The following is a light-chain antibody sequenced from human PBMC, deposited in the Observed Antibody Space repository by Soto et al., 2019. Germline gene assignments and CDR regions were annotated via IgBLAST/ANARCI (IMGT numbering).Light chain of an antibody. Sequence: QSLLTQPPSASGTPGHRVTISCSGGSSNIGSNTVNWYQHLPGAAPKLLIYGNDQRPSGVPDRFSGSKSGTSVFLAISGLQSEDEADYYCTAWDDSLRAVRFGGGTKLTVL. CDR2: GND. CDR1: SSNIGSNT. V-gene: IGLV1-44*01. J-gene: IGLJ2*01. CDR3: TAWDDSLRAVR.